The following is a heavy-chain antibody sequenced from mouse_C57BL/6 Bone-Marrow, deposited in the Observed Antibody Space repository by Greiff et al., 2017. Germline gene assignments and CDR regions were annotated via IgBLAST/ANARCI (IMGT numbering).Heavy chain of an antibody. V-gene: IGHV3-8*01. J-gene: IGHJ2*01. D-gene: IGHD1-1*01. CDR1: GYSITSDY. Sequence: EVKVVESGPGLAKPSQTLSLTCSVTGYSITSDYWNWIRKFPGNKLEYMGYISYSGSTYYNPSLKSRISITRDTSKNQYYLQLNSVTTEDTATYYCARYNSQYYGSSYVGDYFDYWGQGTTLTVSS. CDR3: ARYNSQYYGSSYVGDYFDY. CDR2: ISYSGST.